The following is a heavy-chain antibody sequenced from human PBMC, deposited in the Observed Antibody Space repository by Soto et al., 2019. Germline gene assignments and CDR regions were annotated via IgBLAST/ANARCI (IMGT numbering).Heavy chain of an antibody. CDR2: IKQDGSEK. V-gene: IGHV3-7*01. Sequence: EVQLLESGGGLIQPGGSLRLSCAASGFTFSSYWMSWVRQAPGKGLEWVANIKQDGSEKYYVDSVKGRFTISRDNAKNSLYLQMNSLRAEDTAVYYCARKGAPSSGWPFDYWGQGTLVTVSS. CDR1: GFTFSSYW. J-gene: IGHJ4*02. D-gene: IGHD6-19*01. CDR3: ARKGAPSSGWPFDY.